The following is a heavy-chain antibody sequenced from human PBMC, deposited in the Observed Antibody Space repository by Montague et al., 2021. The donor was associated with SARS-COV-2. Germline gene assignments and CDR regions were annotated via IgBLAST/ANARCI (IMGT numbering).Heavy chain of an antibody. J-gene: IGHJ4*02. CDR1: GGSISSQTSR. CDR3: ASTVDYYAHFDS. V-gene: IGHV4-39*07. D-gene: IGHD3-22*01. Sequence: SETLSLTCTVSGGSISSQTSRWGWVRLPPGKGLEWIGSICYSGMAHYTPSLKSRLIISLDTSKTHVSLKLRSVTAADTAVYYCASTVDYYAHFDSWGQGTLVSVSS. CDR2: ICYSGMA.